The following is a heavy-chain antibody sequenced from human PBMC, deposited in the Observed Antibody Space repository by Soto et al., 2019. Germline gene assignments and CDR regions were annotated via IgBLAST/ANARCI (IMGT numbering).Heavy chain of an antibody. V-gene: IGHV5-51*01. Sequence: GESLKISCKGSGYSFTSYWIGWVRQMPGKGLEWMGIIYPGDSDTRYSPSFQGQVTISADKSISTAYLQWSSLKASDTAMYYCARGGRNCSSTSCYIGNYYYAMDVWGQGTTVTVSS. D-gene: IGHD2-2*02. CDR2: IYPGDSDT. J-gene: IGHJ6*02. CDR1: GYSFTSYW. CDR3: ARGGRNCSSTSCYIGNYYYAMDV.